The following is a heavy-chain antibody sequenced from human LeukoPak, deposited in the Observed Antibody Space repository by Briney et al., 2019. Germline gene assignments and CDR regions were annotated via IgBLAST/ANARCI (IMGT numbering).Heavy chain of an antibody. CDR1: GFTFSSYS. Sequence: GGSLRLSCAASGFTFSSYSMNWVRQAPGKGLEWVSSISSSSSYIYYADSVKGRFTISRDNSKNTLYLQMNSLRAEDTAVYYCARGAVRGVIIGRRHNWFDPWGQGTLVTVSS. V-gene: IGHV3-21*01. CDR3: ARGAVRGVIIGRRHNWFDP. J-gene: IGHJ5*02. D-gene: IGHD3-10*01. CDR2: ISSSSSYI.